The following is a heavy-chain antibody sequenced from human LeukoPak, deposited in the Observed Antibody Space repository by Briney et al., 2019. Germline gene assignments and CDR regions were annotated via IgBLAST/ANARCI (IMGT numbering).Heavy chain of an antibody. CDR2: ISYDGSNK. D-gene: IGHD3-22*01. J-gene: IGHJ4*02. V-gene: IGHV3-30*18. CDR3: AKLGAGGYDSSGYPY. Sequence: GGSLRLSCAASGFTFSSYGMHWVRQAPGKGLEWVAVISYDGSNKYYADSVKGRFTISRDNSKNTLYLQMNSLRAEDTAVYYCAKLGAGGYDSSGYPYWGQGTLVTVSS. CDR1: GFTFSSYG.